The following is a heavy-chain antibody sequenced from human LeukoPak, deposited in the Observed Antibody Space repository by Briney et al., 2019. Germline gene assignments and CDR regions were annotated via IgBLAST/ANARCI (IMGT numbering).Heavy chain of an antibody. J-gene: IGHJ4*02. Sequence: GGSLRLSCAASGFIFTSYAMSWVRHTPGKGLEWVSGISGCGATTYYADSVKGRLTISRDNSKNTVYLQMNSLRAEDTAVYYCAKGARLRLGEDFDYWGQGTPVTVSS. V-gene: IGHV3-23*01. CDR3: AKGARLRLGEDFDY. CDR1: GFIFTSYA. D-gene: IGHD3-16*01. CDR2: ISGCGATT.